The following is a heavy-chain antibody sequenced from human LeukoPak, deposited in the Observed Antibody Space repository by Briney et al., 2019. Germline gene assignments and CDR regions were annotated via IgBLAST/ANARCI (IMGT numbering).Heavy chain of an antibody. CDR2: ISAYNGNT. CDR3: ARDRKESYYYYYMDV. Sequence: ASVKVSCKASGYTFTSYGISWVRQAPGQGLEWMGWISAYNGNTNYAQKLQGRVTVTTDTSTSTAYMELRSLRSDDTAVYYCARDRKESYYYYYMDVWGKGTTVTVSS. J-gene: IGHJ6*03. V-gene: IGHV1-18*01. D-gene: IGHD3-10*01. CDR1: GYTFTSYG.